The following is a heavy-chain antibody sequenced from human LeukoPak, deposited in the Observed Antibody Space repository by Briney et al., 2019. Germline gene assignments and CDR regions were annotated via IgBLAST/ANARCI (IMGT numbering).Heavy chain of an antibody. J-gene: IGHJ6*02. CDR3: ASLQAMYYYGMDV. CDR1: GFTVSSNY. CDR2: IYSGGST. Sequence: GGSLRLSCAASGFTVSSNYMSWVRQAPGKGLEWVSVIYSGGSTYYADSVKGRFTISRDNSKNTLYLQMNSLRAEDTAVYYCASLQAMYYYGMDVWGQGTTVTVSS. V-gene: IGHV3-53*01.